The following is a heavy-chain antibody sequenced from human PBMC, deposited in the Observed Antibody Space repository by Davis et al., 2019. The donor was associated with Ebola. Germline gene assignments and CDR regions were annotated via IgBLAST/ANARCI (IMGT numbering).Heavy chain of an antibody. V-gene: IGHV1-8*02. CDR2: MNPNSGNT. CDR3: ARLGGYDSSGIDY. D-gene: IGHD3-22*01. CDR1: GYTFTGYY. J-gene: IGHJ4*02. Sequence: ASVKVSCKASGYTFTGYYMHWVRQATGQGLEWMGWMNPNSGNTGYAQKFQGRVTMTRNTSISTAYMELSSLRSEDTAVYYCARLGGYDSSGIDYWGQGTLVTVSS.